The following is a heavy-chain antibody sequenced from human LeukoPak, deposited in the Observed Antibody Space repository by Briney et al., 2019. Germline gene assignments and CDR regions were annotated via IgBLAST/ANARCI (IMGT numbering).Heavy chain of an antibody. CDR3: AIVVVPAAPFDY. CDR2: MNPNSGNT. CDR1: GYTFTSYD. J-gene: IGHJ4*02. D-gene: IGHD2-2*01. V-gene: IGHV1-8*01. Sequence: ASVKVSCKASGYTFTSYDINWVRQATGQGLEWMGWMNPNSGNTGYAQKFQGRVTMTRNTSISTAYMELSSLRSEDTAVYYCAIVVVPAAPFDYWGQGTLVTVSS.